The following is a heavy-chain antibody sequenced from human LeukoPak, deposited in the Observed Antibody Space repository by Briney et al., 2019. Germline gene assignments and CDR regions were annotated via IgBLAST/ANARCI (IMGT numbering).Heavy chain of an antibody. CDR2: MSSDGNKN. D-gene: IGHD3-3*01. CDR1: GFTFSHYA. Sequence: GGSLRLSCEASGFTFSHYAMHWVRQAPGKGLEWVAVMSSDGNKNYYADSVKGRFTISRDNSKDTLYLEMHSLIREDTAVYYCARDLRGDYDFWSGRFPIDWGRGTLVTVPS. CDR3: ARDLRGDYDFWSGRFPID. J-gene: IGHJ4*02. V-gene: IGHV3-30*04.